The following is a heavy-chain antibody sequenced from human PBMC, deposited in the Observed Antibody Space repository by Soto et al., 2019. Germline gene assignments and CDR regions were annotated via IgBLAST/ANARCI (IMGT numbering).Heavy chain of an antibody. Sequence: SETLSLTCSVSGDSVSDKTYYWSRIRQPPGKRLEWIGYVYYSGTTNYNPSLKSRVTISVDLSKNRFSLRLSSVTTADTALYYCARTTAVPNTLRSRYFFDYCGQGTLDTVSS. CDR1: GDSVSDKTYY. V-gene: IGHV4-61*01. CDR2: VYYSGTT. CDR3: ARTTAVPNTLRSRYFFDY. D-gene: IGHD4-17*01. J-gene: IGHJ4*02.